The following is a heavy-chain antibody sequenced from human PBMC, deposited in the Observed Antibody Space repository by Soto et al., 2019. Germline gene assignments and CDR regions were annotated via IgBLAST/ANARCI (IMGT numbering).Heavy chain of an antibody. Sequence: GASVKVSCKASGGTFSSYTISWVRQAPGQGLEWMGRIIPILGIANYAQKFQGRVTITADKSTSTAYMELSSLRSEDTAVYYCARSPPGLRPGTVDYWGQGTLVTVSS. CDR1: GGTFSSYT. V-gene: IGHV1-69*02. CDR3: ARSPPGLRPGTVDY. CDR2: IIPILGIA. D-gene: IGHD5-12*01. J-gene: IGHJ4*02.